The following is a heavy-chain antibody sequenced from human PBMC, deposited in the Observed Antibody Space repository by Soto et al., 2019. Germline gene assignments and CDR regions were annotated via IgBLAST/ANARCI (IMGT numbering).Heavy chain of an antibody. CDR1: GFTFGDYA. CDR2: IRSKAYGGTT. J-gene: IGHJ6*03. D-gene: IGHD2-15*01. V-gene: IGHV3-49*03. Sequence: GGSLRFSCTASGFTFGDYAMSWFRQAPGKGLEWVGFIRSKAYGGTTEYAASVKGRFTISRDDSKSIAYLQMNSLKTEDTAVYYCTRARPEEYCSGGSCYYYYYMDVWGKGTTVTVSS. CDR3: TRARPEEYCSGGSCYYYYYMDV.